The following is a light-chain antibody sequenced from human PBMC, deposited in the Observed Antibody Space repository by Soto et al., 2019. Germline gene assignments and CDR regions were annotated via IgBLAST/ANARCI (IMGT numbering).Light chain of an antibody. CDR1: SNDVGGYNY. CDR2: EVS. Sequence: QSVLTQPASVSVSPGQSITISCTGTSNDVGGYNYVSWYQQQPGKAPKLIIYEVSHRPSGISNRFSGSTSGNTASLSISGLHVEDKDDYYCSSHSATSPYIFGTGTKVTVL. CDR3: SSHSATSPYI. V-gene: IGLV2-14*01. J-gene: IGLJ1*01.